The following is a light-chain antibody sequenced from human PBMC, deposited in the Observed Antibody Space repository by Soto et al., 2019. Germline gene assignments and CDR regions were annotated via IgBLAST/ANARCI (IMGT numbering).Light chain of an antibody. Sequence: AFVEDRFIIPCRASQSISNHLNWYQQKPGKAPKLLIFAASSLQSGVPSRFSGSGSGTDFTLTISSLQPEDFATYYCQQDLRPPLTFGPGTKVDIK. CDR1: QSISNH. V-gene: IGKV1-39*01. CDR3: QQDLRPPLT. CDR2: AAS. J-gene: IGKJ3*01.